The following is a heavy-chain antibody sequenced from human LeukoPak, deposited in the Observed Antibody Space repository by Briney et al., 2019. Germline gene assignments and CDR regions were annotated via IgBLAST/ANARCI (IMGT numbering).Heavy chain of an antibody. V-gene: IGHV3-23*01. Sequence: GGSLRLSCAASGFTFSSYAMSWVRQAPGKGLEWVSAISGSGGSTYYADSVKGRFTISRDNSRYTLYLQMNSLRAEDTAVYYCAKAFEYSGYAPFDYWGQGTLVTVSS. CDR3: AKAFEYSGYAPFDY. J-gene: IGHJ4*02. CDR2: ISGSGGST. CDR1: GFTFSSYA. D-gene: IGHD5-12*01.